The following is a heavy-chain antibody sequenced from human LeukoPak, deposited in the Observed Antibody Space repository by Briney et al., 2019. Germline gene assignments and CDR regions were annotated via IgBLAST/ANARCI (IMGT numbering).Heavy chain of an antibody. D-gene: IGHD5-18*01. CDR3: ASGRGYSYGTLI. CDR2: INPNSGGT. V-gene: IGHV1-2*06. Sequence: WASVKVSCKASGYTFTGYYMHWVRQAPGQGLEWMGRINPNSGGTNYAQKFQGRVTMTRDTSISTAYMELSRLRSEDTAVYYCASGRGYSYGTLIWGQGTLVTVSS. J-gene: IGHJ4*02. CDR1: GYTFTGYY.